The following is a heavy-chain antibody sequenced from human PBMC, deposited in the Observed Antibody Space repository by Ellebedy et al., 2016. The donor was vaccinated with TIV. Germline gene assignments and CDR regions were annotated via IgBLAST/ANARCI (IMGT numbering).Heavy chain of an antibody. V-gene: IGHV3-23*01. CDR3: AKLGFDILTGSGGMDV. D-gene: IGHD3-9*01. CDR1: GFTFSNYA. CDR2: ISGNGEYT. J-gene: IGHJ6*02. Sequence: GGSLRLSCAASGFTFSNYAMSWVRRSPGKGLDWVSLISGNGEYTYYADSVKGRLPISRDNSMDTLYLQMNSLGVGDTAVYYCAKLGFDILTGSGGMDVWGQGTTVTVPS.